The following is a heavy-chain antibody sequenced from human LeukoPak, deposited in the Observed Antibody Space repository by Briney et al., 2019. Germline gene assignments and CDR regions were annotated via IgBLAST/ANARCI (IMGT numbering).Heavy chain of an antibody. J-gene: IGHJ3*02. CDR3: ARPGSLPYYYDSSGYYYGRRSGAFDI. CDR1: GGSISTSNSY. Sequence: TSETLSLTCAVSGGSISTSNSYWGWIRRPPGKGLEWVGSIYYSGNTYYNPSLKSRVTISVDTSKNQFSLILTSVTAADTAVYYCARPGSLPYYYDSSGYYYGRRSGAFDIWGQGTMVTVSS. V-gene: IGHV4-39*01. D-gene: IGHD3-22*01. CDR2: IYYSGNT.